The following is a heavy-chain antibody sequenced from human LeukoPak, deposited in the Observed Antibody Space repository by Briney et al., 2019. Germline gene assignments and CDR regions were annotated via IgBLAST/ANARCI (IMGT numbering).Heavy chain of an antibody. CDR2: NYSGGST. Sequence: PGGSLRLSCAASGFTVSSNYMSWVRQAPGKGLEWVSVNYSGGSTYYADSVKGRFTISRDNSKNTLYLQMNSLRAEDTAVYYCARDVVDTAMVTKYYYYMDVWGKGTTVTISS. CDR1: GFTVSSNY. CDR3: ARDVVDTAMVTKYYYYMDV. D-gene: IGHD5-18*01. V-gene: IGHV3-66*01. J-gene: IGHJ6*03.